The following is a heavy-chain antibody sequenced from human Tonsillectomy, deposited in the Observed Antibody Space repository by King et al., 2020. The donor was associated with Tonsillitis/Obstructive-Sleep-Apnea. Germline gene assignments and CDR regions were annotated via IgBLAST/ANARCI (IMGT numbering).Heavy chain of an antibody. CDR2: INHGGST. D-gene: IGHD3-9*01. Sequence: VQLQQWGAGLLKPSETLSLTCAVYGGSFSGYYWTWIRQPPGKGLEWIGEINHGGSTNYNSSLKSRVTISVDTSKNQFSLKLSSVTAADTAVYYCARVYDFLTGGGPAPRFDPWGQGTLVTVSS. CDR3: ARVYDFLTGGGPAPRFDP. J-gene: IGHJ5*02. CDR1: GGSFSGYY. V-gene: IGHV4-34*01.